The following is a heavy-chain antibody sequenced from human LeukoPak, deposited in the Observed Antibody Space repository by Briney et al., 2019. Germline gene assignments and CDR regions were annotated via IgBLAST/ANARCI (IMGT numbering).Heavy chain of an antibody. CDR3: ARGPLDYYGPGKAVWFDP. V-gene: IGHV4-39*07. CDR2: IYYSGST. J-gene: IGHJ5*02. Sequence: SETLSLTCTVSGGSISSSSYYWGWLRQPPGKGLEWIGSIYYSGSTYYNPSLKSRVTISVDTSKNQFSLKLSSVTAADTAVYYCARGPLDYYGPGKAVWFDPWGQGTLVTVSS. D-gene: IGHD3-10*01. CDR1: GGSISSSSYY.